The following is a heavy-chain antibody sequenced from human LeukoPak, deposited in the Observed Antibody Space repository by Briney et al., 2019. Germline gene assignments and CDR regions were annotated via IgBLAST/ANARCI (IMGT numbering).Heavy chain of an antibody. D-gene: IGHD5-18*01. Sequence: SVKVSCKASGYTFTSYAISWVRQAPGQGLEWLGRIIPILDITNYAQKFQGRVTITADKSTSTAYMELSSLRSEDTAVYYCARARVDTAMVFDYWGQGTLVTVSS. CDR1: GYTFTSYA. V-gene: IGHV1-69*04. CDR3: ARARVDTAMVFDY. J-gene: IGHJ4*02. CDR2: IIPILDIT.